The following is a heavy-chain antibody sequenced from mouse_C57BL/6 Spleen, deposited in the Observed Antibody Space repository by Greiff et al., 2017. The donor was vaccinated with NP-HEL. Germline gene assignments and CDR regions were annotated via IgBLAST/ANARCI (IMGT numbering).Heavy chain of an antibody. CDR3: AREGGIYYGNYGDFDY. J-gene: IGHJ2*01. D-gene: IGHD2-1*01. Sequence: VQLQQSGAELVKPGASVKISCKASGYTFTDYYINWVKQRPGQGLEWIGKIGPGSGSTYYNEKFKGKATLTADKSSSTAYMQLSSLTSEDSAVYFCAREGGIYYGNYGDFDYWGQGTTLTVSS. CDR1: GYTFTDYY. V-gene: IGHV1-77*01. CDR2: IGPGSGST.